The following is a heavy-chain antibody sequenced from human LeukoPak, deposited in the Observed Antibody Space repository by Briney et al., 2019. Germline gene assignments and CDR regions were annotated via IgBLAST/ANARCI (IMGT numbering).Heavy chain of an antibody. CDR1: GFTFNIYA. Sequence: GRSLRLSCAASGFTFNIYAMSWVRQAPGKGLEWVSAISGSGGSTFYADSVKGRFTIPRDNSKNTLYLKMDSLRAEDTAVYYCAKEKEAVAGTEFDYWGQGTLVTVSS. CDR2: ISGSGGST. V-gene: IGHV3-23*01. J-gene: IGHJ4*02. CDR3: AKEKEAVAGTEFDY. D-gene: IGHD6-19*01.